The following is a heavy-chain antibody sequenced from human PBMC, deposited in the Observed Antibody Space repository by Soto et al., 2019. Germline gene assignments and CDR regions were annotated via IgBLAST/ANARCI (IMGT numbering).Heavy chain of an antibody. CDR2: IGPKNGDT. Sequence: QVQLVQSGAEVKESGASVKVSCKASGYTFTGHYIHWVRQAPGQGFEWVGEIGPKNGDTRYAQKLQGRVAMTKDSSITTVYMELSNLSPDDTAVYYCGRGRSGELGVFYWGKGTLDTVHS. CDR3: GRGRSGELGVFY. V-gene: IGHV1-2*02. CDR1: GYTFTGHY. D-gene: IGHD1-7*01. J-gene: IGHJ4*02.